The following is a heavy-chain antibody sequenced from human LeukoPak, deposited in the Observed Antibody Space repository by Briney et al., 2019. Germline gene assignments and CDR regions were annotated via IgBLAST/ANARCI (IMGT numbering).Heavy chain of an antibody. Sequence: GGSLRLSCAASGFTIISDAMSCVRQAPGKGLEWVSAISGSGGSTYYADSVKGRFTISRDNSKNTLYLQMNSLRAEDTAVYYCAKVSSGWYGGYWGQGTLVTVSS. V-gene: IGHV3-23*01. D-gene: IGHD6-19*01. J-gene: IGHJ4*02. CDR3: AKVSSGWYGGY. CDR2: ISGSGGST. CDR1: GFTIISDA.